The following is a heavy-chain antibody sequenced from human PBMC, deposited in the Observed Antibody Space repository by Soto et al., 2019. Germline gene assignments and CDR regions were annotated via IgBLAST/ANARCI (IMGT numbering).Heavy chain of an antibody. CDR2: IYYSGST. D-gene: IGHD3-10*01. V-gene: IGHV4-30-4*01. CDR1: GGSISSGDYY. J-gene: IGHJ5*02. Sequence: PSETLSLTCTVSGGSISSGDYYWSWIRQPPGKGLEWIGYIYYSGSTYYNPSLKSRVTISVDTSKNQFSLKLSSVTAADTAVYYCARANDDNYYGSGSENRPRSNWFDPWGQGTLVTVS. CDR3: ARANDDNYYGSGSENRPRSNWFDP.